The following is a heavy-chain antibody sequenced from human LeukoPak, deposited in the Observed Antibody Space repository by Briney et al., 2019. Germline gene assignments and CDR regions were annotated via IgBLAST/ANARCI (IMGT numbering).Heavy chain of an antibody. D-gene: IGHD4/OR15-4a*01. CDR3: ARDRRLWNMDV. V-gene: IGHV3-74*01. CDR1: GLTFSSYW. CDR2: INSDGSTT. J-gene: IGHJ6*03. Sequence: PWGSLRLSCAASGLTFSSYWMHWVRQAPGKGLVWVSRINSDGSTTTYADSVKGRFTISRDNAKNTLYLQMNSLRAEDTAVYYCARDRRLWNMDVWGTGTTVTISS.